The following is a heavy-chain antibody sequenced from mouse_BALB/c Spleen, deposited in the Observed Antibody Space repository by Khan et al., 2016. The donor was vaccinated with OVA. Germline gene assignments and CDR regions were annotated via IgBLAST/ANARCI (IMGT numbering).Heavy chain of an antibody. CDR2: ISTGGHYT. J-gene: IGHJ3*01. CDR1: GFTFSTYG. D-gene: IGHD1-1*01. CDR3: ARLAYYYDSEGFAY. V-gene: IGHV5-6*01. Sequence: EVELVESGGDLVEPGGSLKLSCAVSGFTFSTYGMSWVRQTPDKRLEWVATISTGGHYTYYPDIVRGRFIISRDNAKNTLYLQMTNLKSEDTAMFYCARLAYYYDSEGFAYWGQGTLVTVSA.